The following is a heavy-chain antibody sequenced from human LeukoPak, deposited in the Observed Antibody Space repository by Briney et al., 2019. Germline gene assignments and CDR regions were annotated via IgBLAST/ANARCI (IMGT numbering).Heavy chain of an antibody. J-gene: IGHJ4*02. CDR1: GGSLSSYY. CDR3: ARQGSYGDYMLVDY. V-gene: IGHV4-4*07. CDR2: IYTSGST. D-gene: IGHD4-17*01. Sequence: PSETLSLTCTVSGGSLSSYYWGWIRQPAGKGLEWIGRIYTSGSTNYNPSLKSRVTMSVDMSKNQFSLKLSSVTAADTAVYYCARQGSYGDYMLVDYWGQGTRVTVSS.